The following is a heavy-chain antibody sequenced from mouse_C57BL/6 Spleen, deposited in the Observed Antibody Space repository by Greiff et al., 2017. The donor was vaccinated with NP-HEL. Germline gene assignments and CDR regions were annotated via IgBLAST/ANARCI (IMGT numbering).Heavy chain of an antibody. CDR3: AIGYYGSSPFDD. J-gene: IGHJ2*01. CDR2: INPNYGTT. V-gene: IGHV1-39*01. D-gene: IGHD1-1*01. CDR1: GYSFTDYN. Sequence: EVQLQESGPELVKPGASVKISCKASGYSFTDYNMNWVKQSNGKSLEWIGVINPNYGTTSYNQKFKGKATLTVDQSSSTAYMQLNSLTSEDSAVYCCAIGYYGSSPFDDWGQGTTLTVSS.